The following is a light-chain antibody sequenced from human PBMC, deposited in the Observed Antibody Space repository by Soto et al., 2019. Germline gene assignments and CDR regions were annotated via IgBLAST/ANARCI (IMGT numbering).Light chain of an antibody. Sequence: DIVMTQSPDSLAVSLGERATINCKSSQSVIYGTENENNLAWYQQKPGQPPKLLIYWASTRESGVPDRFSGSGSGTDFTLTISSLQAEDVAVYYCQQRSNWPPFTFGPGTKVDIK. CDR1: QSVIYGTENENN. V-gene: IGKV4-1*01. CDR2: WAS. CDR3: QQRSNWPPFT. J-gene: IGKJ3*01.